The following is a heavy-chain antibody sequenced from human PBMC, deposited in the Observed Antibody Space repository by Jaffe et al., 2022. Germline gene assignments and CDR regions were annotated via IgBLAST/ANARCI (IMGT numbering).Heavy chain of an antibody. J-gene: IGHJ6*03. CDR2: MNPNSGNT. CDR1: GYTFTSYD. CDR3: ARGLLLRAARPKGRYYYYYMDV. Sequence: QVQLVQSGAEVKKPGASVKVSCKASGYTFTSYDINWVRQATGQGLEWMGWMNPNSGNTGYAQKFQGRVTMTRNTSISTAYMELSSLRSEDTAVYYCARGLLLRAARPKGRYYYYYMDVWGKGTTVTVSS. V-gene: IGHV1-8*01. D-gene: IGHD6-6*01.